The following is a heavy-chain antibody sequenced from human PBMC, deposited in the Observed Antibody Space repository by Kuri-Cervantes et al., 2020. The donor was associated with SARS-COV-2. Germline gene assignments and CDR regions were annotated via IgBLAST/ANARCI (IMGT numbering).Heavy chain of an antibody. V-gene: IGHV3-48*04. CDR3: ARGGSGTIRNWFDP. J-gene: IGHJ5*02. Sequence: LSLTCAASGFTFSSYSMNWVRQAPGKGLEWVSYISSSSSTIYYADSVKGRFTISRDNAKNSLYLQMNSLRAEDTAVYYCARGGSGTIRNWFDPWGQGTRVTCAS. CDR1: GFTFSSYS. CDR2: ISSSSSTI. D-gene: IGHD2-15*01.